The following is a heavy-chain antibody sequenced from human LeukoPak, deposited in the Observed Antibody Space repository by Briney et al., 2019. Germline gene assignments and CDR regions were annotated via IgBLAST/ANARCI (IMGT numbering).Heavy chain of an antibody. CDR2: IYYSGST. Sequence: NSSETLSLTCTVSGGSISSYYWSWIRQPPGKGLEWIGYIYYSGSTYYNPSLKSRVTISVDTSKNQFSLKLSSVTAADTAVYYCARENYDSNYFDYWGQGTLVTVSS. CDR1: GGSISSYY. CDR3: ARENYDSNYFDY. V-gene: IGHV4-59*12. D-gene: IGHD3-3*01. J-gene: IGHJ4*02.